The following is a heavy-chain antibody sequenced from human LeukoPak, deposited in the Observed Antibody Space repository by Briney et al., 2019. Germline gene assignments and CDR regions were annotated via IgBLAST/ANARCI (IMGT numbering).Heavy chain of an antibody. J-gene: IGHJ4*02. CDR2: ISAYNGNT. CDR1: GYTFTSYG. Sequence: ASVKVSCKASGYTFTSYGISWVRQAPGQGLEWMGWISAYNGNTNYAQKLQGRVTMTTDTSTSTAYMELRSLRSDDTAVYYCARVKTIFGVVIIDYWGQETLVTVSS. D-gene: IGHD3-3*01. V-gene: IGHV1-18*01. CDR3: ARVKTIFGVVIIDY.